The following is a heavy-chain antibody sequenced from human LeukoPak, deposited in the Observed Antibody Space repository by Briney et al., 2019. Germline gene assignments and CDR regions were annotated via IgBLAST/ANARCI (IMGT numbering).Heavy chain of an antibody. CDR1: GNRFSNYW. D-gene: IGHD3-10*01. Sequence: GESLKISCKGSGNRFSNYWIAWVRQMPGKGLEWMGIIYPGDSETKYSPSFQGQVTISADKSVTTAYVQWDSLKASDTAIYYCARQARDHDGFDIWGQGTMVTVSS. CDR2: IYPGDSET. J-gene: IGHJ3*02. V-gene: IGHV5-51*01. CDR3: ARQARDHDGFDI.